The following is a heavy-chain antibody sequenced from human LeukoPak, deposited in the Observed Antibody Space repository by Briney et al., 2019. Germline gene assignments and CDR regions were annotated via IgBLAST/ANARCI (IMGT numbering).Heavy chain of an antibody. Sequence: SETLSLTCTVSGGSISSSSYYWGWIRQPPGKGLEWIGSIYYSGSTYYNPSLKSRVTISVDTSKNQFSLKLSSVTAADTAVYYCARDRNWFDPWGKGTLVTVSS. CDR1: GGSISSSSYY. CDR3: ARDRNWFDP. CDR2: IYYSGST. J-gene: IGHJ5*02. V-gene: IGHV4-39*07.